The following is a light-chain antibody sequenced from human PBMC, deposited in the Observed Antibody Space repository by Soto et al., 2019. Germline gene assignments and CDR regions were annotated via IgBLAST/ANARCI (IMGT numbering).Light chain of an antibody. Sequence: EIVLTQSPATLSLSPGERATLSCRASQSVGTYLAWYQHNPGQAPRLLIYDASNRATGIPARFSGSGSGTDLTLTISSPEPEDFAVYYCQQRYNWPNTFGQGTKQEIK. CDR3: QQRYNWPNT. CDR1: QSVGTY. CDR2: DAS. J-gene: IGKJ2*01. V-gene: IGKV3-11*01.